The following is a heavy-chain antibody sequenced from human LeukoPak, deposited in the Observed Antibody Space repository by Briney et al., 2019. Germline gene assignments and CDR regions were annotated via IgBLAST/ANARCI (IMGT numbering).Heavy chain of an antibody. J-gene: IGHJ4*02. CDR3: AKGPFAGRYFDWLLSGY. V-gene: IGHV3-23*01. Sequence: GGSLRLSCAASGFTFSSYSMNWVRQAPGKGLEWVSAISGSGGSTYYADSVKGRFTISRDNSKNTLYLQMNSLRAEDTAVYYCAKGPFAGRYFDWLLSGYWGQGTLVTVSS. CDR1: GFTFSSYS. D-gene: IGHD3-9*01. CDR2: ISGSGGST.